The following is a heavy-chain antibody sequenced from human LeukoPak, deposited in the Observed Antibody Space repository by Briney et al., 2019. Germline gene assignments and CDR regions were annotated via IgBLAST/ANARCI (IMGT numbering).Heavy chain of an antibody. CDR3: ARGPRPRNYYGSYYGTDV. Sequence: SETLSLTCTVSGGSISSYYWSWIRQPPGKGLEWIGYIYYSGSTNYNPSLKSRVTISVDTSKNQFSLKLSSVTAADTAVYYCARGPRPRNYYGSYYGTDVWGQGTTVTVSS. V-gene: IGHV4-59*01. D-gene: IGHD3-10*01. CDR1: GGSISSYY. J-gene: IGHJ6*02. CDR2: IYYSGST.